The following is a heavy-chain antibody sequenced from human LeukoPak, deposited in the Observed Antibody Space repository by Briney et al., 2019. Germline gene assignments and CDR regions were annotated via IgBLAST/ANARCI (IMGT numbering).Heavy chain of an antibody. Sequence: SETLSLTCTVSGGSIGSYYWSWIRQPPGKGLEWIGYIYYSGSTNYNPSLKSRVTISVDTSKNQFSLKLSSVTAADTAVYYCARSRKVAGPFDYWGQGTLVTVSS. CDR1: GGSIGSYY. V-gene: IGHV4-59*01. D-gene: IGHD6-19*01. J-gene: IGHJ4*02. CDR2: IYYSGST. CDR3: ARSRKVAGPFDY.